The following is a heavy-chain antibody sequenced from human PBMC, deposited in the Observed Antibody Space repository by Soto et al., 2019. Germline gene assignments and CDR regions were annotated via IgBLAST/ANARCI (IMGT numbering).Heavy chain of an antibody. CDR3: ARVGRTYYYDGSGYNWFDP. V-gene: IGHV4-30-4*01. CDR1: GGSISSGDYY. CDR2: MYYSGST. J-gene: IGHJ5*02. D-gene: IGHD3-22*01. Sequence: SETLSLTCTVSGGSISSGDYYWSWIRQPPGKGLEWIGYMYYSGSTYYNPSLKSRLTISVDTSSNQFSLKLSSVTAADTAVYYCARVGRTYYYDGSGYNWFDPWGQGTLVTVSS.